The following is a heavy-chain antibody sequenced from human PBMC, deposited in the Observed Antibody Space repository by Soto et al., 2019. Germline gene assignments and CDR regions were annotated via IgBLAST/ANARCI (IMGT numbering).Heavy chain of an antibody. CDR3: ARDRRWLPRGPNNWLDL. Sequence: SETLSLTCTVSGGSINSGDYYWTWVRQPPGKGLEWIGYIYYDGNSQHNPSLKSRVTMSIDTSKNQFSLNLSSVTAADTAVYYCARDRRWLPRGPNNWLDLWGQGTQVTVSS. D-gene: IGHD5-12*01. V-gene: IGHV4-30-4*01. CDR1: GGSINSGDYY. CDR2: IYYDGNS. J-gene: IGHJ5*02.